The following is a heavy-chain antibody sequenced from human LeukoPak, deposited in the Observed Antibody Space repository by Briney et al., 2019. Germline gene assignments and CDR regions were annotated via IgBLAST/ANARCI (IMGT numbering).Heavy chain of an antibody. Sequence: PSETLSLTCAVSGGSISSGGYSWSWIRQPPGKGLEWIGYIYHSGSTYYNPSLKSRVTISVDRSKNQFSLKLSSVTAADTAVYYCARSHCSGGSCYSAEYFQHWGQGTLVTVSS. CDR2: IYHSGST. CDR3: ARSHCSGGSCYSAEYFQH. J-gene: IGHJ1*01. D-gene: IGHD2-15*01. CDR1: GGSISSGGYS. V-gene: IGHV4-30-2*01.